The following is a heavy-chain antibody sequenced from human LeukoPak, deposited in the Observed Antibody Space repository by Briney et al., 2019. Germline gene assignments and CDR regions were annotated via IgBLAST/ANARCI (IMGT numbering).Heavy chain of an antibody. Sequence: GGSLRLSCAASGFTFSSYAMHWVRQAPGKGLEWVAVISYDGSNKYYADSVKGRFTISRDNSKNTLYPQMNSLRAEDTAVYYCAREGIVGATTGYYYYGMDVWGQGTTVTVSS. CDR1: GFTFSSYA. D-gene: IGHD1-26*01. V-gene: IGHV3-30*04. CDR3: AREGIVGATTGYYYYGMDV. J-gene: IGHJ6*02. CDR2: ISYDGSNK.